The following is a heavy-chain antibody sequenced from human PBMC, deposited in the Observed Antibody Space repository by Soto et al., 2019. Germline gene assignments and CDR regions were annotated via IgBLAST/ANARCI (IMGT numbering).Heavy chain of an antibody. CDR3: AHIPNYEHYYWCGP. CDR2: IYWADDK. D-gene: IGHD3-16*01. J-gene: IGHJ5*02. Sequence: QITLKESGPTLVKPTQTLTLTCTFSGFSLTTRGVGVGWIRQPPGKALECLALIYWADDKRYSPSLQCRRSRPNDTSKNKVVRTSRYVSPENTATYFCAHIPNYEHYYWCGPWGHRSLVAVSP. CDR1: GFSLTTRGVG. V-gene: IGHV2-5*02.